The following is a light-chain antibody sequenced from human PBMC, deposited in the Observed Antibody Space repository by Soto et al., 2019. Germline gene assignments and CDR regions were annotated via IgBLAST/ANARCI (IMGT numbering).Light chain of an antibody. Sequence: EIVLTQSPGTLSLSPVETATLSCMASRSVSSNYLAWYQQKPGQAPRLLIYDASNRATGIPARFSGSGSGTDFTLTISSLEPEDFAVYYCQQRSNWPPKITFGQGTRLEIK. CDR3: QQRSNWPPKIT. CDR1: RSVSSNY. V-gene: IGKV3-11*01. CDR2: DAS. J-gene: IGKJ5*01.